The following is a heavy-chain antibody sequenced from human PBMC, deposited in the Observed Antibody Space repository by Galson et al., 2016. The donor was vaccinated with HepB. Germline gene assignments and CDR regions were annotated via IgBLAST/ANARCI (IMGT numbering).Heavy chain of an antibody. Sequence: SETLSLTCTLSGGSIDTVAFYWAWIRQTPGKGLEWIGSIYHTGSTYLSASPKSRVIMSVDKSMNQFSLTLRSLTVADSAVYYCARSTAVSGRRSWGYLDPWGQGTLVSVSS. D-gene: IGHD6-19*01. CDR2: IYHTGST. CDR3: ARSTAVSGRRSWGYLDP. V-gene: IGHV4-39*01. J-gene: IGHJ5*02. CDR1: GGSIDTVAFY.